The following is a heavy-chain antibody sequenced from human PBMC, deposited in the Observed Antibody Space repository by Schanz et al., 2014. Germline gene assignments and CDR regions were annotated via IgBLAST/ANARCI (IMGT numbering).Heavy chain of an antibody. V-gene: IGHV3-30*18. CDR3: AKGKYERLKNVRDVRDWDA. CDR2: ISYDGTIK. D-gene: IGHD3-10*02. Sequence: QVQLVESGGGVVQPGRYLRLSCAVSGFTFSSYGMHWVRQAPGKGLEWVALISYDGTIKVHADSVKGRFIISRDNSNNTLFLQINSPRTDDTALYYCAKGKYERLKNVRDVRDWDAWGQGTLVTVSS. J-gene: IGHJ5*02. CDR1: GFTFSSYG.